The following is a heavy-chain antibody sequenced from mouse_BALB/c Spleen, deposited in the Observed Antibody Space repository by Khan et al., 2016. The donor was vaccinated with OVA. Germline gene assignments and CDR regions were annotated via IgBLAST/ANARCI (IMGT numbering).Heavy chain of an antibody. CDR3: ARDGYSPWLAY. CDR2: IDPENGNT. Sequence: VQLKQSGAELVRPGALVKLSCKPSGFNIKDYYIHWVKQRPEQGLEWIGWIDPENGNTIYDPKFKGKASLTADTSSNTAYLHLSSLTSADTAVYYCARDGYSPWLAYWGQGTLVAVSA. V-gene: IGHV14-1*02. CDR1: GFNIKDYY. J-gene: IGHJ3*01. D-gene: IGHD2-3*01.